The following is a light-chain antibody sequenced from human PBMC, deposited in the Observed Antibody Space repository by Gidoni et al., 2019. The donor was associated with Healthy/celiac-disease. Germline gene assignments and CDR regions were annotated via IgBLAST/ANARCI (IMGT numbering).Light chain of an antibody. CDR1: QSVSSY. CDR3: QQRSNWPPGFT. CDR2: DAS. Sequence: EIVLTQSPATLSLSPGERATLPCRASQSVSSYLAWYQQKPGQATRLLIYDASNRATGIPARFSGSGSVTDFTLTISSLEPEDFAVYYCQQRSNWPPGFTFDPGTKVDIK. V-gene: IGKV3-11*01. J-gene: IGKJ3*01.